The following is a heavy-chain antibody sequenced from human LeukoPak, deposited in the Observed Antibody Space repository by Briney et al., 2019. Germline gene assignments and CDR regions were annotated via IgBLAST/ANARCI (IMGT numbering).Heavy chain of an antibody. D-gene: IGHD3-16*01. Sequence: SETLSLTCGVYGGSFSDYYWSWIRQPPGKGLDWIGEINHTGSTKYNSSLKSRVTISVDTSKTQFSLRLTSVTAADTAMYYCARIRGHGTPSEAFDFWGRGTMVVVSS. CDR1: GGSFSDYY. CDR2: INHTGST. CDR3: ARIRGHGTPSEAFDF. J-gene: IGHJ3*01. V-gene: IGHV4-34*01.